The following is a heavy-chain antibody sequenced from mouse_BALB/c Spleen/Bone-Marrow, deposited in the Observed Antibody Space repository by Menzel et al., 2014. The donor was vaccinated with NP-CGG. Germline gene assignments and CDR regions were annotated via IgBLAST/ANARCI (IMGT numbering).Heavy chain of an antibody. CDR3: ARTYYYGMDY. J-gene: IGHJ4*01. CDR2: IWSGGST. V-gene: IGHV2-2*02. CDR1: GFSLTSSG. Sequence: VKLMESGPGLAQPSQSLSITCTVSGFSLTSSGVHWVRQSPGKGLEWLGVIWSGGSTDYNAAFISSLSISKDNSKSQVFLKMNSLQANDTAIYYCARTYYYGMDYWGQGTSVTVSS.